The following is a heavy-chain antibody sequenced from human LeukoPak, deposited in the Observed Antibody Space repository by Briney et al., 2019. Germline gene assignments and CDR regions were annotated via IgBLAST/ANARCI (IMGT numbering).Heavy chain of an antibody. CDR1: GFTFDDSA. CDR2: ISGDGGDT. Sequence: GGSLRLSCAASGFTFDDSAMHWVRQAPGKGLEWVSYISGDGGDTYYADSVKGRFTISRDNSKNSLSLQMNSLRTEDSALYYCAKDIKGYCSAYAMDVWGQGTTVTVSS. J-gene: IGHJ6*02. V-gene: IGHV3-43*02. CDR3: AKDIKGYCSAYAMDV. D-gene: IGHD5-18*01.